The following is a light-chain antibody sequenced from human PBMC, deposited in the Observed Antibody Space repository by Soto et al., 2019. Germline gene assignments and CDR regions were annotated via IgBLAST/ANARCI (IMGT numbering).Light chain of an antibody. CDR2: DAS. V-gene: IGKV1-5*01. CDR1: ESIRTW. CDR3: QQLNSYPIT. J-gene: IGKJ5*01. Sequence: DIQMTQSPSTLSASIGDRVTITCRASESIRTWLAWYQHKPGKAPKFLIYDASSLEGGVPSRFSGSGSGTEFTLTISNLQPDDFATYYCQQLNSYPITFGHGTRLEIK.